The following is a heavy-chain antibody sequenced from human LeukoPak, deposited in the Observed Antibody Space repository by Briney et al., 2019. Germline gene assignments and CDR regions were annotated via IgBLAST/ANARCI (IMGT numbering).Heavy chain of an antibody. CDR1: GFTFSSYA. V-gene: IGHV3-30*04. CDR3: ARDRNYDFWSGYFNYYYYYMDV. D-gene: IGHD3-3*01. CDR2: ISYDGSNK. Sequence: GGSLRLSCAASGFTFSSYAMHWVRQAPGKGLEWVAVISYDGSNKYYADSVKGRFTISRDNSKNTLYLQMNSLRAEDTAVYYCARDRNYDFWSGYFNYYYYYMDVWGKGTTVTVSS. J-gene: IGHJ6*03.